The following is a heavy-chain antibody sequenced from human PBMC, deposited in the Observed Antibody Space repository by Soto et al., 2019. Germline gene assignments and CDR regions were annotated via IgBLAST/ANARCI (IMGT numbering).Heavy chain of an antibody. CDR3: ARDQYRRSVAAFSEIDY. Sequence: GGSLRLSCAASGFTFSSCAMHWVRQAPGKGLEWVAVISYDGSNKYYADSVKGRFTISRDNSKNTLYLQMNSLRAEDTAVYYCARDQYRRSVAAFSEIDYWGQGTLVTVSS. CDR1: GFTFSSCA. D-gene: IGHD2-15*01. V-gene: IGHV3-30-3*01. CDR2: ISYDGSNK. J-gene: IGHJ4*02.